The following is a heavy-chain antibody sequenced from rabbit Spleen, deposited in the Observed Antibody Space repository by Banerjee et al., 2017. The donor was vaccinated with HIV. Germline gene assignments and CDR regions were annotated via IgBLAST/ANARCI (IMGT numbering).Heavy chain of an antibody. J-gene: IGHJ4*01. Sequence: QSLEESGGDLVKPGASLTLTCTASGFSFSSYYYMCWVRQAPGKGLEWIGCINIGSSGSTYYASWAKGRFTISKTSSTTVTLQMTSLTAADTATYFCARDRGTYNNGGVDYADFNLWGQGTLVTVS. CDR2: INIGSSGST. V-gene: IGHV1S40*01. D-gene: IGHD7-1*01. CDR3: ARDRGTYNNGGVDYADFNL. CDR1: GFSFSSYYY.